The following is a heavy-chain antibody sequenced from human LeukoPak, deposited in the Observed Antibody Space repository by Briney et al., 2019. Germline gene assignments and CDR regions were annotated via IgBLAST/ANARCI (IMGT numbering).Heavy chain of an antibody. V-gene: IGHV3-11*01. CDR3: ARRVYYDNSGYLW. J-gene: IGHJ4*02. CDR2: ISTSGTTI. CDR1: GFTFSDYY. D-gene: IGHD3-22*01. Sequence: GGSLRLSCAASGFTFSDYYMSWLRQAPGKGLECVSYISTSGTTIYYADSVKRRFTISRDNAKNSLYLQMNSLRAEDTAVYYCARRVYYDNSGYLWWGQGTLVTVSS.